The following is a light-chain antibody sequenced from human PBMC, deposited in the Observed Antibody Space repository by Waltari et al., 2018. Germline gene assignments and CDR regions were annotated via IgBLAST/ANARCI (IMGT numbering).Light chain of an antibody. CDR1: KLGEKY. V-gene: IGLV3-1*01. CDR2: QDN. J-gene: IGLJ2*01. CDR3: QAWDGSTLI. Sequence: SYEVTQPPPVSVSPGQAASITCSGDKLGEKYVSWYQQKPGQSPVLVLYQDNRRPSGIPERFSGSNSNSGNTATLTISGTQAMDEADYHCQAWDGSTLIFGGGTKLTVL.